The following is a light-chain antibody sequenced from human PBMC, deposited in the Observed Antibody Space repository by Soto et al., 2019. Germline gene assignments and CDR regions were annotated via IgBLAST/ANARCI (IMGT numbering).Light chain of an antibody. Sequence: DILMTQSPLSLPVTPGEPASISCRSSQSLLYSNGHNHLDWYLQKPGQSPQLLIYLGSHRASGVPDRFSGSGSGTDFTLKISRVEAEDVGVYFCVQALESRTFGGGTKVEIK. J-gene: IGKJ4*01. V-gene: IGKV2-28*01. CDR1: QSLLYSNGHNH. CDR2: LGS. CDR3: VQALESRT.